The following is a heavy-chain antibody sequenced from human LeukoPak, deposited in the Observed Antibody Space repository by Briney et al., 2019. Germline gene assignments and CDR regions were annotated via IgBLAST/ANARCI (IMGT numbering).Heavy chain of an antibody. CDR1: GFTFSSYE. Sequence: GGSLRLSCAASGFTFSSYEMHWVRQAPGKGLEWVSYISSSGSTIYYADSVKGRFTISRDNSKNTLYLQMNSLRAEDTAVYYCARAPGYGAAYYFDYWGQGTLVTVSS. V-gene: IGHV3-48*03. CDR3: ARAPGYGAAYYFDY. D-gene: IGHD1-1*01. J-gene: IGHJ4*02. CDR2: ISSSGSTI.